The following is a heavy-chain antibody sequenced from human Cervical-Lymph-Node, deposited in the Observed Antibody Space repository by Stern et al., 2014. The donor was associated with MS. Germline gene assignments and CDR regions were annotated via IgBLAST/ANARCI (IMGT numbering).Heavy chain of an antibody. J-gene: IGHJ6*02. CDR3: ARSLGHYYGMDV. V-gene: IGHV4-61*02. CDR2: IYTSGST. D-gene: IGHD3-16*01. Sequence: VQLVESGPGLEKPSQTLSLTCTVSGGSISSGSYYWSWIRQPAGKELEWIGRIYTSGSTNYNPSLQSRVTISVDTSKNPLSLKLSSVTAADTAVYYCARSLGHYYGMDVWGQGTTVTVSS. CDR1: GGSISSGSYY.